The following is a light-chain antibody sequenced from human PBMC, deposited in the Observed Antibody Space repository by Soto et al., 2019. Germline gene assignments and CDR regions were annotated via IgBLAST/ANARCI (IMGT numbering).Light chain of an antibody. Sequence: EIQMTQSPSSLSASIGDRVTINCRASQSITTNLNWYQQKPGKAPQLLIYAASSLQSGVPSRFSGSGSGTDFTLTISGLQPDDFTTYHCQQSYTTPAPTFGGGTKVDIK. CDR2: AAS. V-gene: IGKV1-39*01. CDR3: QQSYTTPAPT. J-gene: IGKJ4*01. CDR1: QSITTN.